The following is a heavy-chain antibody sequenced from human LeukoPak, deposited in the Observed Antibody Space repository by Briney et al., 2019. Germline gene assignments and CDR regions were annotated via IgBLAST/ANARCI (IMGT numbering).Heavy chain of an antibody. CDR3: ARNPAGIGDY. CDR1: GFTFSSYS. CDR2: ISSGSRII. D-gene: IGHD1-26*01. V-gene: IGHV3-48*02. Sequence: GGSLRLSCAASGFTFSSYSMNWVRQAPGKGLEWVSFISSGSRIIYYADSVKGRFTVSRDNAKNSLYLQMNSLRDENTAVYYCARNPAGIGDYWGQGTLVTVSS. J-gene: IGHJ4*02.